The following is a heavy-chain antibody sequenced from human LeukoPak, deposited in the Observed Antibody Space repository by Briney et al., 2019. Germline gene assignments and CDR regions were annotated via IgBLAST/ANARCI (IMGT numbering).Heavy chain of an antibody. D-gene: IGHD3-22*01. J-gene: IGHJ3*02. CDR3: AKERGGYYYDAFDI. CDR1: GFTFSNAW. Sequence: PGGSLRLSCAASGFTFSNAWMNWVRQSPGKGLEWVADISYDGSNKYYADSVKGRFTISRDNSKNTLYLQMNSLRAEDTAVYYCAKERGGYYYDAFDIWGQGTMVTVSS. V-gene: IGHV3-30*18. CDR2: ISYDGSNK.